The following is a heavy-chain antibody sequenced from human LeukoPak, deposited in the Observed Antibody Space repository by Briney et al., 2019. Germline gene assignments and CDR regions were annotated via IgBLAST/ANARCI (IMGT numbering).Heavy chain of an antibody. D-gene: IGHD3-22*01. J-gene: IGHJ5*02. CDR1: GYTFTGYY. V-gene: IGHV1-2*02. Sequence: ASVKVSCKASGYTFTGYYMHWVRQAPGQGLEWMGWINPNSGGANYAQKFQGRVTMTRDTSISTAYMELGRLRSDDTAVYYCARETDDYDSSGYYRTYNWFDPWGQGTLVTVSS. CDR2: INPNSGGA. CDR3: ARETDDYDSSGYYRTYNWFDP.